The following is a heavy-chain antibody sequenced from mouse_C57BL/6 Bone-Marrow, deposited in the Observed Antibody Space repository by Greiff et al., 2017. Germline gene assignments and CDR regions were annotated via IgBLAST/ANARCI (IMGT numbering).Heavy chain of an antibody. CDR3: ARWDYYGSSPDY. CDR1: GYTFTSYW. J-gene: IGHJ2*01. D-gene: IGHD1-1*01. Sequence: QVQLQQPGAELVRPGSSVKLSCKASGYTFTSYWMDWVKQRPGQGLEWIGNIYPSDSETHYNQKLKDKATLTVDKSASTAYMQLSSLTSEDSAVYYCARWDYYGSSPDYWGQGTTLTVSS. CDR2: IYPSDSET. V-gene: IGHV1-61*01.